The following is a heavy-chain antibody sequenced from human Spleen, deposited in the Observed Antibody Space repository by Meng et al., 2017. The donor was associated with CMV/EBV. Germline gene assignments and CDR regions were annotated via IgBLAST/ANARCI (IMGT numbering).Heavy chain of an antibody. CDR2: IYYSGNT. J-gene: IGHJ4*02. CDR1: ISSGDYY. CDR3: ARNPSYYILTGSAYYFDY. D-gene: IGHD3-9*01. Sequence: ISSGDYYWSWIRQHPGKGLEWIGYIYYSGNTYYKPSLKSRVSMSVDTSKNQFSLKMTFVTAADTAVYFCARNPSYYILTGSAYYFDYRGQGTLVTVSS. V-gene: IGHV4-31*02.